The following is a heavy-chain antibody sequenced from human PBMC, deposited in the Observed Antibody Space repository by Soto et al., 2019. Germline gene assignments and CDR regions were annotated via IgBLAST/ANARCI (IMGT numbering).Heavy chain of an antibody. CDR2: ISRDGTNT. Sequence: PXGSLRLSCAASGVTFDDYNMHWVRQAPGKGLEWVSLISRDGTNTNYAESVKGRFTISRDNSKNSLYLQMNSLRTEDTALYYCVKETYYYDVSSYYPLGSWGQGTLVTVSS. V-gene: IGHV3-43*01. CDR1: GVTFDDYN. D-gene: IGHD3-22*01. CDR3: VKETYYYDVSSYYPLGS. J-gene: IGHJ5*02.